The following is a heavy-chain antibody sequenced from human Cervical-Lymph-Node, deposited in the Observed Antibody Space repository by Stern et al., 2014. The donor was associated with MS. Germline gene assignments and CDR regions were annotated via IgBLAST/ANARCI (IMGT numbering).Heavy chain of an antibody. CDR1: GYTFTDYA. Sequence: QMQLVQSGAEVKKPGASVKVSCKASGYTFTDYAISWVRQAPGQGLEWMGWIGTNIGNTNYAQKCQGRVTLATDTSTSTVYMELRSLRSDDTAMYYCRAGSDAFDVWGQGTMVTVSS. CDR2: IGTNIGNT. J-gene: IGHJ3*01. D-gene: IGHD6-13*01. CDR3: RAGSDAFDV. V-gene: IGHV1-18*01.